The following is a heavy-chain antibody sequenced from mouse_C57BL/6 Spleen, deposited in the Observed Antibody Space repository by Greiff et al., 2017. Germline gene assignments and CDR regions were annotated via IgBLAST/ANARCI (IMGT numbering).Heavy chain of an antibody. CDR2: IHPNSGST. Sequence: QVQLQQPGAELVKPGASVKLSCKASGYTFTSYWMHWVKQRPGQGLEWMGMIHPNSGSTNYNEKFKSKATLTVDKSSSTAYMQLSSLTSEDSAVYYCARGGTTVVEPMDYWGQGTSVTVSS. J-gene: IGHJ4*01. D-gene: IGHD1-1*01. CDR1: GYTFTSYW. V-gene: IGHV1-64*01. CDR3: ARGGTTVVEPMDY.